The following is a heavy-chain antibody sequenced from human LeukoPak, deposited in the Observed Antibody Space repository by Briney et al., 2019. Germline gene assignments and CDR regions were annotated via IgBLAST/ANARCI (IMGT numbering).Heavy chain of an antibody. CDR2: ISGDGGST. D-gene: IGHD3-16*02. V-gene: IGHV3-43*02. Sequence: PGGSLRLSCAASGFTFDDYAMHWVRQAPRKGLEWVSLISGDGGSTYYADSVKGRFTISRDNSKNSLYLQMNSLRTEDTALYYCAKDLGDYVWGSYRPPPGFFDYWGQGTLVTVSS. CDR3: AKDLGDYVWGSYRPPPGFFDY. CDR1: GFTFDDYA. J-gene: IGHJ4*02.